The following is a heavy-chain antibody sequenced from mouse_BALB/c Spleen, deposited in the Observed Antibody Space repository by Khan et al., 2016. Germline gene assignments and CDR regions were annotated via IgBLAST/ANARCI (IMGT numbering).Heavy chain of an antibody. CDR3: ARGRQLGLKYFDY. J-gene: IGHJ2*01. CDR2: INSNGGST. CDR1: GFTFSSYG. V-gene: IGHV5-6-3*01. D-gene: IGHD3-2*01. Sequence: LVESGGGLVQPGGSLKLSCAASGFTFSSYGMSWVRQTPDKRLELVATINSNGGSTYYPDSVKGRFTISRDNAKNTLYLQMSSLKSEDTAMYYCARGRQLGLKYFDYWGQGTTLTVSS.